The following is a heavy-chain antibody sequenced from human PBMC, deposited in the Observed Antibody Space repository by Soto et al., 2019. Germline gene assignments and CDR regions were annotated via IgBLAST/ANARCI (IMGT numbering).Heavy chain of an antibody. Sequence: SVKVSCKASGGTFSSYVISWVRQAPGQGLEWMGGIIPIFGTANYAQNFQGRVTITADESTSTVYMELSSLRSEDTAVYYCASNYYDSSGYYYVGDYFYYYAMDVWGQGTTVTVSS. CDR1: GGTFSSYV. CDR2: IIPIFGTA. V-gene: IGHV1-69*13. J-gene: IGHJ6*02. D-gene: IGHD3-22*01. CDR3: ASNYYDSSGYYYVGDYFYYYAMDV.